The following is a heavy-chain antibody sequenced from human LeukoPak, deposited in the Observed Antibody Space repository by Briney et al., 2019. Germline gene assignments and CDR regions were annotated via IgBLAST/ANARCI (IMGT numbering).Heavy chain of an antibody. D-gene: IGHD6-25*01. V-gene: IGHV4-4*07. J-gene: IGHJ5*02. CDR1: GFTFSSFG. Sequence: GSLRLSCAASGFTFSSFGMNWIRQPAGKGLEWIGRIYSSEITNYSPSLKSRVTMSIDTSKNQFSLKLSSVTAADTAVYYCARGGQRFDPWGQGTLVTVSS. CDR3: ARGGQRFDP. CDR2: IYSSEIT.